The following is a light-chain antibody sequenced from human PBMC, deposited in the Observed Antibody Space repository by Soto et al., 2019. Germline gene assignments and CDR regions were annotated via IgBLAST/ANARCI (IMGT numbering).Light chain of an antibody. Sequence: EIVLTQSPATLSSSPGERATLSCRASQSIDTYLAWYQQKPGQAPRLLIYDASDRATGIPARFSGSGSGTAFTLTISGLEPEDFALYYCQQRDNLPLTFGGGTKVDIE. CDR3: QQRDNLPLT. CDR2: DAS. CDR1: QSIDTY. J-gene: IGKJ4*02. V-gene: IGKV3-11*01.